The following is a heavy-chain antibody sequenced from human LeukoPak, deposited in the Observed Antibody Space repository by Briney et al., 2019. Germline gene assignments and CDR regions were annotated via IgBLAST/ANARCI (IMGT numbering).Heavy chain of an antibody. D-gene: IGHD3-3*01. CDR3: ARCITIFGVVTSWAFDI. CDR2: IYSGGST. V-gene: IGHV3-53*01. Sequence: PGGSLRLSCAASGFTVSSNYMSWVRQAPGKGLEWVSVIYSGGSTYYADSVKGRFTISRDNSKNTLYLQMNSLRAEDTAVYYCARCITIFGVVTSWAFDIWAQGTMVTVSS. J-gene: IGHJ3*02. CDR1: GFTVSSNY.